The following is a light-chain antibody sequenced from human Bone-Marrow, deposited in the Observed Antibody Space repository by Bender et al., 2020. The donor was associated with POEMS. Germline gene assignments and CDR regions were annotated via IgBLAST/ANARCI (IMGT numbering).Light chain of an antibody. V-gene: IGLV2-8*01. CDR1: SSDVGGYNY. Sequence: QSALTQPPSASGSPGQSVTISCTGTSSDVGGYNYVSWYQQRPGKAPKLMIYEVTKRPSGVPDRFSGSKSGNTASLTVSGLQAEDEADYYCQSYDGVNRVFGGGTKLTVL. CDR3: QSYDGVNRV. J-gene: IGLJ3*02. CDR2: EVT.